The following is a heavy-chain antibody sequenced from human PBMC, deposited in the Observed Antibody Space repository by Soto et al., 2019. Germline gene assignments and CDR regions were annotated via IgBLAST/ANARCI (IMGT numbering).Heavy chain of an antibody. CDR2: IYHSGST. CDR1: GCSISSRGFS. J-gene: IGHJ4*02. Sequence: QLQLQESGSGLVTPSQTLSLTCAVSGCSISSRGFSWSCIRQPPGTGLVWIGCIYHSGSTSSNPSLKSRVTISVARFKDQFSVKLSSVTAAGTAVYYCARAGGLGSVAVGSCGQGSLVTVSS. D-gene: IGHD6-19*01. CDR3: ARAGGLGSVAVGS. V-gene: IGHV4-30-2*01.